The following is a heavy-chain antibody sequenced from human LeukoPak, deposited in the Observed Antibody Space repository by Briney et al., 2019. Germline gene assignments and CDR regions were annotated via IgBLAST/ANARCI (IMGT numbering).Heavy chain of an antibody. V-gene: IGHV3-7*03. CDR2: IKQDGSEK. Sequence: PGGSLRLSCAASGFTFSHYWMSWVRQAPGKGLEWVANIKQDGSEKYYVDSVKGRFTISRDNAKNTLYLQMNSLRAEDTAVYYCARALMRGGDYWGQGTLVTVSS. CDR3: ARALMRGGDY. J-gene: IGHJ4*02. CDR1: GFTFSHYW. D-gene: IGHD3-10*01.